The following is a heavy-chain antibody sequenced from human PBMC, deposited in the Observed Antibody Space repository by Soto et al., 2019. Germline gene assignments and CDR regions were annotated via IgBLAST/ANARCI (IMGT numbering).Heavy chain of an antibody. CDR1: GFTFSEYE. Sequence: GGSLRLSCVASGFTFSEYEINWVRQAPGNGLEWISYISSSGSAVYYADSVKGRFTISRDNAKNSVFLHVNSLRAEDTSVYYCARFKSYTSAWSYWGQGTLVTVSS. J-gene: IGHJ4*02. V-gene: IGHV3-48*03. CDR3: ARFKSYTSAWSY. CDR2: ISSSGSAV. D-gene: IGHD6-13*01.